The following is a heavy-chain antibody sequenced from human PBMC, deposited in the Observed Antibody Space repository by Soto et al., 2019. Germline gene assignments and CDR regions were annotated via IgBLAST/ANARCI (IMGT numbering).Heavy chain of an antibody. CDR3: AREPYGDYGGGFDY. CDR2: IWYDGSNK. J-gene: IGHJ4*02. D-gene: IGHD4-17*01. V-gene: IGHV3-33*01. Sequence: AQLVEAGGGVVQPGRSLRHSCAASGFTFSSYGMHWVRQAPGKGLEWVAVIWYDGSNKYYADSVKGRFTISRDNSKNTLYLQMNSLRAEDTAVYYCAREPYGDYGGGFDYWGQGTLVTVSS. CDR1: GFTFSSYG.